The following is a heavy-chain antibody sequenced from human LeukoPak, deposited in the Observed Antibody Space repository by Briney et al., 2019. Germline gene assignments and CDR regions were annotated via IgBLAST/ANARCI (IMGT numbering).Heavy chain of an antibody. D-gene: IGHD5-18*01. CDR3: ARVAVDTAMPDFDY. CDR2: ISSSSSTI. Sequence: GGSLRLSCAASGFTVSSNYMNWVRQAPGKGLEWVSYISSSSSTIYYADSVKGRFTISRDNAKNSLYLQMNSLRAEDTAVYYCARVAVDTAMPDFDYWGQGTLVTVSS. CDR1: GFTVSSNY. J-gene: IGHJ4*02. V-gene: IGHV3-48*01.